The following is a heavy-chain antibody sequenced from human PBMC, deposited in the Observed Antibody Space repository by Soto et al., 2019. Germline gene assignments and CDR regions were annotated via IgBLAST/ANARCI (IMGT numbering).Heavy chain of an antibody. CDR1: GGSFSGYY. J-gene: IGHJ4*02. CDR2: INHSGST. CDR3: ARHLGELSLYGYYFDY. V-gene: IGHV4-34*01. Sequence: TSETLSLTCAVYGGSFSGYYLSWIRQPPGKGLEWIGEINHSGSTNYNPSLKSRVTISVDTSKNQFSLKLSSVTAADTAVYYCARHLGELSLYGYYFDYWGQGTLVTVSS. D-gene: IGHD3-16*02.